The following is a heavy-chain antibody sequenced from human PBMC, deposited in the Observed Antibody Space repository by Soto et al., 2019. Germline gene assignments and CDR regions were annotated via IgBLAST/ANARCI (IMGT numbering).Heavy chain of an antibody. D-gene: IGHD3-3*01. V-gene: IGHV4-61*01. CDR3: ARSFYYDFWSGYTDY. CDR2: IYYSGST. CDR1: GGSVSSGSYY. Sequence: SETLSLTCTVSGGSVSSGSYYWSWIRQPPGKGLEWIGYIYYSGSTNYNPSLKSRVTISVDTSKNQFSLKLSSVTAADTAVYYCARSFYYDFWSGYTDYWGQGTLVTVSS. J-gene: IGHJ4*02.